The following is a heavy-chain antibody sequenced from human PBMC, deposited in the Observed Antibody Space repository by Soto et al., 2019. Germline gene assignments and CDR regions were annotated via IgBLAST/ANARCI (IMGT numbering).Heavy chain of an antibody. V-gene: IGHV3-23*01. D-gene: IGHD3-10*01. CDR3: AKDRTMARGIRAFDI. CDR2: ISGSGGMT. J-gene: IGHJ3*02. Sequence: EAQLLQSGGGLVPPGGSLRLSCVDSGFAFGNYTIAWVRQTPGKGLQWISTISGSGGMTDYEDSVRGRFTVSIDHSKDTVHLQMTSLRADDTAVYYCAKDRTMARGIRAFDIWGQGTTVTISS. CDR1: GFAFGNYT.